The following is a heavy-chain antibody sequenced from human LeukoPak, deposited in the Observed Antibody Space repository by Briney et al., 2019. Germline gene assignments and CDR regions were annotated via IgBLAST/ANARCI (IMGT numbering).Heavy chain of an antibody. D-gene: IGHD2-2*02. J-gene: IGHJ5*02. CDR3: ARGRAAPRYCSSTSCYRQAWFDP. Sequence: PSETLSLTCAVYGGSFSGYYWSWIRQPPGKGLEWIGEINHSGSTNYNPSLKSRVTISVDTSKNQFSLKLSSVTAADTAVYYCARGRAAPRYCSSTSCYRQAWFDPWGQGTLVTVSS. V-gene: IGHV4-34*01. CDR1: GGSFSGYY. CDR2: INHSGST.